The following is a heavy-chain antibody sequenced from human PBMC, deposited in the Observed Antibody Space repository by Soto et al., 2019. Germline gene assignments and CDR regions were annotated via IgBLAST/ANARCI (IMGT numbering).Heavy chain of an antibody. V-gene: IGHV3-23*01. CDR2: ISGSGGST. D-gene: IGHD3-16*01. Sequence: EVQLLESGGGLVQPGGSLRLSCAASGFTFSSYAMSWVRQAPGKGLEWVSAISGSGGSTYYADSVKGRFTISRDNSKNTMYLQMNSLRAEDTAVYYCAKDTGYRGGYALVDYWGQGTLVTVSS. CDR3: AKDTGYRGGYALVDY. J-gene: IGHJ4*02. CDR1: GFTFSSYA.